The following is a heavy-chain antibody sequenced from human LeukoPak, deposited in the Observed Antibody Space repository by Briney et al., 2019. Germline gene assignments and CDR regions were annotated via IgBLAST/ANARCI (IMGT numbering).Heavy chain of an antibody. J-gene: IGHJ6*02. CDR2: ISAYNGNT. Sequence: ASVKVSCKASGYTFTSYGISWVRQAPGQGLEWMGWISAYNGNTNYAQKLQGRVTMTTDTSTSTAYMELRSLRSDDTAVYYCARDHCSGGSCYEYYYYYGMDVWGQGTTVTVSS. D-gene: IGHD2-15*01. V-gene: IGHV1-18*01. CDR3: ARDHCSGGSCYEYYYYYGMDV. CDR1: GYTFTSYG.